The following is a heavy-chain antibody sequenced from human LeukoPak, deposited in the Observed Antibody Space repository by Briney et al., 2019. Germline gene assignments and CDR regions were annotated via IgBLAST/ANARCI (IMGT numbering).Heavy chain of an antibody. V-gene: IGHV4-59*08. CDR2: MYYSGST. J-gene: IGHJ5*02. D-gene: IGHD3-10*01. CDR1: GGSIRSYY. Sequence: SGTLSLTCTVSGGSIRSYYWSWIRQPPGKGLEWIGYMYYSGSTNYNPSLKSRVTISVDTSKNQFSLKLSSVTAADTAVYYCARRFGDLWGQGTLVTVSS. CDR3: ARRFGDL.